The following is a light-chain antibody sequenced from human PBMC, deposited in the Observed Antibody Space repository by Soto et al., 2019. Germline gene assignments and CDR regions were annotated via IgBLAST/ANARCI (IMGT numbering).Light chain of an antibody. CDR3: QQYNNWPPIT. CDR2: TVS. J-gene: IGKJ5*01. V-gene: IGKV3D-15*01. Sequence: EIVMTQSPATLSVSPGERATLSCRASQSVSSKLAWYQQKPGQAPRLLIHTVSTRATGIPARFSGSGSGTEFALTISSLHSEDFAVYYCQQYNNWPPITFGQGTRLEIK. CDR1: QSVSSK.